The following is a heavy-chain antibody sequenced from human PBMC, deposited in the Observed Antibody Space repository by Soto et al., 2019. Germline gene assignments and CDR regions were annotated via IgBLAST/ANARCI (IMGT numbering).Heavy chain of an antibody. V-gene: IGHV3-48*02. D-gene: IGHD6-19*01. J-gene: IGHJ4*02. Sequence: EEQLVESGGGLVQPGGSLRLSCAASGFTFSSYSMNWVRQAPGKGLEWISYISTRGSTIYYADSVKGRFTISRDNAKNSLYLQMNSLRDEDTAVYYCARDRGSGWYEFDYWGQGTLVTVSS. CDR1: GFTFSSYS. CDR2: ISTRGSTI. CDR3: ARDRGSGWYEFDY.